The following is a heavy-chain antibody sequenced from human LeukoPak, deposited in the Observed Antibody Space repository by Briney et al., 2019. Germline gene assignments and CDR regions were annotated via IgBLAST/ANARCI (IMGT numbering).Heavy chain of an antibody. CDR1: GFSLSTSGVG. V-gene: IGHV2-5*01. Sequence: ESGPTLVKPTQTLTLTCTFSGFSLSTSGVGVGWIRQPPGKALEWLALIYWNDDKRYSPSLKSRLPITKDTSKNQVVLTMTNMDPVDTATYYCAHNGVYRSSTSCYDYWGQGTLVTVSS. J-gene: IGHJ4*02. CDR2: IYWNDDK. D-gene: IGHD2-2*01. CDR3: AHNGVYRSSTSCYDY.